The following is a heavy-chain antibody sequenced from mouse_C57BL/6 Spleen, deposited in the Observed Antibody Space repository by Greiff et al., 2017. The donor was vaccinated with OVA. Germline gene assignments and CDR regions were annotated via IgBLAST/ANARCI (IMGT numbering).Heavy chain of an antibody. CDR1: GYAFRSSW. Sequence: QVQLQQSGPELVKPGASVKISCKASGYAFRSSWMNWVKQRPGKGLEWIGRIYPGDGDTNYNGKFKGKATLTADKSSSTAYMQLSSLTSEDSAVYFCARGLRQGYAMDYWGQGTSVTVSS. V-gene: IGHV1-82*01. CDR2: IYPGDGDT. J-gene: IGHJ4*01. CDR3: ARGLRQGYAMDY. D-gene: IGHD2-4*01.